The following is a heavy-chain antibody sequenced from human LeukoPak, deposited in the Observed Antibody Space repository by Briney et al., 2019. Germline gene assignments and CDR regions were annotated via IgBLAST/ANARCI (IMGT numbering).Heavy chain of an antibody. V-gene: IGHV3-7*01. J-gene: IGHJ4*02. CDR3: AREFPQSDYGGYFDY. CDR1: GFTFSSYW. D-gene: IGHD4-23*01. CDR2: IKQDGSEK. Sequence: PGGSLRLSCAASGFTFSSYWMSWVRQAPGKGLEWVANIKQDGSEKYYVDSVKGRFTISRDNAKNSLYLQMNSLRAEDTAVYYCAREFPQSDYGGYFDYWGQGTLVTVSS.